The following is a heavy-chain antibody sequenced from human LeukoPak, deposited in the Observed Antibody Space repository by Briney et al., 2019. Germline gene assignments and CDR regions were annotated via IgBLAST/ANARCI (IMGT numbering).Heavy chain of an antibody. CDR1: GGSISSYY. Sequence: SETLSLTCTVSGGSISSYYWSWIRQPPGKGLEWIGYIYYSGSTNYNPSLKSRVTMSVDTSKNQFSLKLSSVTAADTAVYYCARVRMSYYYYYMDVWGKGTTVTVSS. CDR3: ARVRMSYYYYYMDV. V-gene: IGHV4-59*01. CDR2: IYYSGST. J-gene: IGHJ6*03. D-gene: IGHD2-8*01.